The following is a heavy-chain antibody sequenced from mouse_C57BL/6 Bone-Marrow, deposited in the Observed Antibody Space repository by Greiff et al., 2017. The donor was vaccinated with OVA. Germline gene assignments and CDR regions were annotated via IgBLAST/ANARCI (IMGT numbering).Heavy chain of an antibody. Sequence: QVQLQQPGAELVMPGASVKLSCKASGYTFTSYWMHWVKQRPGQGLEWIGEIDPSDSYTNSNQKFKGKSTLTVDKSSTTASMQLSSLTSEDSAVYYCARDDYDKGTWFAYWGQGTLVTVSA. V-gene: IGHV1-69*01. J-gene: IGHJ3*01. CDR3: ARDDYDKGTWFAY. CDR2: IDPSDSYT. CDR1: GYTFTSYW. D-gene: IGHD2-4*01.